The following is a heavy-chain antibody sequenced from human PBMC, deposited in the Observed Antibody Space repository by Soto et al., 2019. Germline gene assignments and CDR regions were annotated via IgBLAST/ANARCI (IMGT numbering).Heavy chain of an antibody. J-gene: IGHJ4*02. CDR3: ARARGYYGSGSYYRFDY. CDR2: INHSGST. D-gene: IGHD3-10*01. Sequence: SETLSLTCAVYGGSFSGYYWSWIRQPPGKGLEWIGEINHSGSTNYNPSLKSRVTISVDTSKNQFSLKLSSVTAADTAVYYCARARGYYGSGSYYRFDYWGQGTLVTSPQ. V-gene: IGHV4-34*01. CDR1: GGSFSGYY.